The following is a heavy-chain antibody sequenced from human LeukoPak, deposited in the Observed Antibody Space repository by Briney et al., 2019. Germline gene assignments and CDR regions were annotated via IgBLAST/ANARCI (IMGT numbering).Heavy chain of an antibody. CDR3: ARSPPLQYSSGWTHYFDY. V-gene: IGHV3-48*04. J-gene: IGHJ4*02. CDR1: GFTFSSYS. CDR2: ISSSSSTI. Sequence: GGSLRLSCAASGFTFSSYSMNWVRQAPGKGLEWVSYISSSSSTIYYADSVKGRFTISRDNAKNSLYLQMNSLRAEDTAVYYCARSPPLQYSSGWTHYFDYWGQGTLVTVSS. D-gene: IGHD6-19*01.